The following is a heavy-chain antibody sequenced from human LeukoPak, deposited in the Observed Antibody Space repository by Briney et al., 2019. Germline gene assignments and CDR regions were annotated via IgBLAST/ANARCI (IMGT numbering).Heavy chain of an antibody. D-gene: IGHD3-16*01. CDR2: INHSGST. J-gene: IGHJ5*02. V-gene: IGHV4-34*01. CDR1: GGSFSGYY. CDR3: ARGRIMGS. Sequence: SETLSLTCAVYGGSFSGYYWSWIRQPPGKGLEWIGEINHSGSTNYNPSLKSRVTISVDTSKNQFSLKLSSVTAADTAVYCCARGRIMGSWGQGTLVTVSS.